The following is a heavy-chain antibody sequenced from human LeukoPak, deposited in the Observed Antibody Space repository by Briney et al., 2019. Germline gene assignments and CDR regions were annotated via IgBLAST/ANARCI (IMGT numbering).Heavy chain of an antibody. CDR2: ISAYNGNT. V-gene: IGHV1-18*04. CDR1: GYTFTSYG. J-gene: IGHJ4*02. Sequence: ASVTVSCKASGYTFTSYGISWVRQAPGQGLEWMGWISAYNGNTNYAQKLQGRVTMTTDTSTSTAYMELRSLRSDDTAVYYYAREKRGYSYGYLDYWGQGTLVTVSS. D-gene: IGHD5-18*01. CDR3: AREKRGYSYGYLDY.